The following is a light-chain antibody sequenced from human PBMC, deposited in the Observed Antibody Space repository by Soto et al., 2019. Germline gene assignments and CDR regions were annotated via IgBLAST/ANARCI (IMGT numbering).Light chain of an antibody. CDR2: ETN. V-gene: IGLV1-51*02. Sequence: QSVLTQPPSVSVAPGQTVTISCSGSSSNIGNNYVSWYQHLPGAAPKLLIYETNRRPAGIPDRFSGSKSGTSATLAITGLQTADEADYYCETWDTSLSAGRVFGPGTKLTVL. CDR3: ETWDTSLSAGRV. CDR1: SSNIGNNY. J-gene: IGLJ1*01.